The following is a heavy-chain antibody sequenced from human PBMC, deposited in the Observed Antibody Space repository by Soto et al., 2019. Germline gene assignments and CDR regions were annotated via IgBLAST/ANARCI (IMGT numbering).Heavy chain of an antibody. V-gene: IGHV4-59*08. CDR2: IYYSGST. Sequence: PSETLSLTCTVSGGSISSYYWSWIRQPPGKGLEWIGYIYYSGSTNYNPSLKSRVTISVDTSKNQFSLKLSSVTAADTAVYYCARRLGSGSYYGNNWFDPWGQGTLVTVSS. D-gene: IGHD3-10*01. CDR1: GGSISSYY. CDR3: ARRLGSGSYYGNNWFDP. J-gene: IGHJ5*02.